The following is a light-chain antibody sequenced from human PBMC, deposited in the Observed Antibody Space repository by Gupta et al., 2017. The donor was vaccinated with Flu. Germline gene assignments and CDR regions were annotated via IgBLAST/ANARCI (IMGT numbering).Light chain of an antibody. CDR1: SLRAYS. CDR3: KSRDSSAFQGG. Sequence: GQTVRITGQGDSLRAYSPSWYQQKPGQAPLLGSCAKNNRPSGIPDRFSGSGSGNTAYLTITGAQAEEEADYYCKSRDSSAFQGGCGGGTKMT. J-gene: IGLJ3*02. V-gene: IGLV3-19*01. CDR2: AKN.